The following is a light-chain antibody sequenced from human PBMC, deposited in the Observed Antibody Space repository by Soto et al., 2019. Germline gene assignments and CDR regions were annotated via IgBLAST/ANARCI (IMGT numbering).Light chain of an antibody. CDR1: QGISNW. Sequence: DIQMTQSPSSESASVGDRVTITCRASQGISNWLAWYQQKPGKAPKLLIYAASSLQSGVPSRFSGSGFGTDFTLTISSLQPEDFATYYCQQANSFPLTFGGGTKVELK. CDR2: AAS. CDR3: QQANSFPLT. V-gene: IGKV1-12*01. J-gene: IGKJ4*01.